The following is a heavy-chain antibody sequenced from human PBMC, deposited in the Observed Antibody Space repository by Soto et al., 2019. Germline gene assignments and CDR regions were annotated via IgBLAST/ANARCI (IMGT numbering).Heavy chain of an antibody. Sequence: QVQLVQSGAEVKKPGASVKVSCKASGYTFTSYGISWVRQAPGQGLEWMGWISAYNGNTNYAQKLQGSVTMTTDTSTSTAYMELRSLRSDHTAVYYCARDSLYVSGSYYPYYYYYMDVWGKGTTVTLSS. J-gene: IGHJ6*03. CDR3: ARDSLYVSGSYYPYYYYYMDV. CDR2: ISAYNGNT. CDR1: GYTFTSYG. V-gene: IGHV1-18*01. D-gene: IGHD3-10*01.